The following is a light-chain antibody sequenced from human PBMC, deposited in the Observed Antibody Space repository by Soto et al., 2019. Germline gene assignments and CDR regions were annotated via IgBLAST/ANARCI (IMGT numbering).Light chain of an antibody. CDR2: GAS. CDR1: QSVSSSY. CDR3: QQYGSSPGLT. V-gene: IGKV3-20*01. J-gene: IGKJ4*01. Sequence: EIELTQSPGTLSLSPGERATLSCRASQSVSSSYLAWYQQKPGQAPRLLIYGASSRATGIPDRFSGSGSGTDFTLTISRLEPEDFAVYYCQQYGSSPGLTFGGGTKVEIK.